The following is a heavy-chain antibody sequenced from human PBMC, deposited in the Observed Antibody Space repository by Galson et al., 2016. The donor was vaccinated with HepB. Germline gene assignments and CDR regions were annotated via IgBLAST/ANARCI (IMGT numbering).Heavy chain of an antibody. D-gene: IGHD3-10*01. CDR2: ISSSSSYT. J-gene: IGHJ6*02. CDR3: ARLLWFGGFPYGMDV. Sequence: SLRLSCAASGFTFSDYYMSWIRQAPGKGLEWVSYISSSSSYTNYADSVKGRFIISRDNAKNSLYLQMNSLRAEDTAVYYCARLLWFGGFPYGMDVWGQGTTVTVSS. V-gene: IGHV3-11*03. CDR1: GFTFSDYY.